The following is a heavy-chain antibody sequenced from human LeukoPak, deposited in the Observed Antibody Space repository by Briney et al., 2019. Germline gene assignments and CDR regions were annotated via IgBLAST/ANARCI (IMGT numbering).Heavy chain of an antibody. CDR1: GFTFSSYS. Sequence: GGSLRLSCAASGFTFSSYSMNWVRQAPGKGLEWVSYISSSSSTIYYADSVKGRFTISRDNAKNSLYLQMNSLRAEDTAVYYCARLGFGESTTNFDYWGQGTLVTVSS. D-gene: IGHD3-10*01. V-gene: IGHV3-48*04. CDR3: ARLGFGESTTNFDY. J-gene: IGHJ4*02. CDR2: ISSSSSTI.